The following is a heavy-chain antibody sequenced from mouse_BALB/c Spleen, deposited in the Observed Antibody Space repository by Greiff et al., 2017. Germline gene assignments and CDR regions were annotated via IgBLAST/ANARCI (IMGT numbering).Heavy chain of an antibody. Sequence: EVKLMESGGDLVKPGGSLKLSCAASGFTFSSYGMSWVRQTPDKRLEWVATISSGGSYTYYPDSVKGRFTISRDNAKNTLYLQMSSLKSEDTAMYYCARHRSPRGQGTSVTVSS. D-gene: IGHD1-1*01. CDR2: ISSGGSYT. V-gene: IGHV5-6*01. CDR1: GFTFSSYG. J-gene: IGHJ4*01. CDR3: ARHRSP.